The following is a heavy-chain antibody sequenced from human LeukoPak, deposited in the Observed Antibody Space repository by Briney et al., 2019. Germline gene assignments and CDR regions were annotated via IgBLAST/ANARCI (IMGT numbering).Heavy chain of an antibody. D-gene: IGHD6-13*01. CDR3: ARERSSNMFDY. CDR2: IYYSGST. V-gene: IGHV4-31*02. J-gene: IGHJ4*02. Sequence: WIRQHPGKGLEWIGYIYYSGSTYYNPSLKSRVTISVDTSKNQFSLKLSSVTAADTAVYYCARERSSNMFDYWGQGTLVTVSS.